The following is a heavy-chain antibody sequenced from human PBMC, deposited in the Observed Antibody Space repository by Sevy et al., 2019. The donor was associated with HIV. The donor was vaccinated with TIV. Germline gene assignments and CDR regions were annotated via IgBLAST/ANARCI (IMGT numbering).Heavy chain of an antibody. V-gene: IGHV3-48*01. CDR1: GFTFSAYS. Sequence: GGSLRLSCAASGFTFSAYSMNWVRRAPAKGLEWVSYIRSSSGTIYYADSVKGQFTISRDNAKSSLYLQMNGLRAEDTAVYYCARAAGDCYSKNECWFVSWGQGTLVTVSS. D-gene: IGHD2-21*01. CDR3: ARAAGDCYSKNECWFVS. J-gene: IGHJ5*01. CDR2: IRSSSGTI.